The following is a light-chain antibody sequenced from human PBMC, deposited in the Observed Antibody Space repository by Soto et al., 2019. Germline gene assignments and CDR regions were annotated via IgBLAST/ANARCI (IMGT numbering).Light chain of an antibody. CDR2: EVS. CDR1: SSDVGNYNY. V-gene: IGLV2-8*01. Sequence: QSALTQPPSASGSPGQSVTISCTGTSSDVGNYNYVSWYQQHPGKAPKLIIYEVSKRPSGVPDRFFGSKSGNTASLTVSGLQAEDEADYYCSSYAGNYNAIFGGGTKLTVL. CDR3: SSYAGNYNAI. J-gene: IGLJ2*01.